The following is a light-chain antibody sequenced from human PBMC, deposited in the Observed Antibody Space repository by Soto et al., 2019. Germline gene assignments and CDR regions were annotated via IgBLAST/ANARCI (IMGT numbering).Light chain of an antibody. V-gene: IGLV1-51*01. CDR3: GTWDSSLSAYV. CDR1: SSNIRNNY. J-gene: IGLJ1*01. Sequence: QSALTQPPSVSAAPRQKVTISCSGSSSNIRNNYVSWYQQLPGTAPKLLIYDNNKRPSGIPDQFSGSKSGTSATLGITGLQTGDEADYYCGTWDSSLSAYVFGTGTKVTVL. CDR2: DNN.